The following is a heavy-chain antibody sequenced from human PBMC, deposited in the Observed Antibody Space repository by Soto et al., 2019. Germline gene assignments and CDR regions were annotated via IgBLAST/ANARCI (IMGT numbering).Heavy chain of an antibody. D-gene: IGHD2-2*01. CDR2: INHSGST. CDR1: GGSFSGYY. CDR3: AKTPIVVVPAASYNWFDP. J-gene: IGHJ5*02. Sequence: SETLSLTCAVYGGSFSGYYWSWIRQPPGKGLEWIGEINHSGSTNYNPSLKSRVTISVDTSKNQFSLKLSSVTAADTAVYYCAKTPIVVVPAASYNWFDPWGQGTLVTVSS. V-gene: IGHV4-34*01.